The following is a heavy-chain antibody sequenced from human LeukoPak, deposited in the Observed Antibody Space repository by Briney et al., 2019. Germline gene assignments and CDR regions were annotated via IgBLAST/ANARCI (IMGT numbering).Heavy chain of an antibody. CDR2: IIPILGIA. CDR1: GYTFTSYD. D-gene: IGHD6-19*01. CDR3: ARELYSSGWYKWEQFDP. Sequence: GASVKVSCKASGYTFTSYDINWVRQAPGQGLEWMGRIIPILGIANYAQKFQGRVTITADKSTSTAYMELSSLRSEDTAVYYCARELYSSGWYKWEQFDPWGQGTLVTVSS. J-gene: IGHJ5*02. V-gene: IGHV1-69*04.